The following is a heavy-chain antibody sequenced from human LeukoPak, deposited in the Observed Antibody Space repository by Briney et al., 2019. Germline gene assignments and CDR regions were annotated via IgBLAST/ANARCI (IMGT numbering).Heavy chain of an antibody. V-gene: IGHV3-48*02. D-gene: IGHD4-17*01. CDR3: ARDYGDYVRYFDY. CDR2: ISSSSTI. J-gene: IGHJ4*02. Sequence: GGSLRLSCAASGFTFSSYSMNWVRQAPGKGLEWVSYISSSSTIYYADSVKGRFTISRDNAKNSLYLQMNSLRDEDTAVYYCARDYGDYVRYFDYWAQETLVTVSS. CDR1: GFTFSSYS.